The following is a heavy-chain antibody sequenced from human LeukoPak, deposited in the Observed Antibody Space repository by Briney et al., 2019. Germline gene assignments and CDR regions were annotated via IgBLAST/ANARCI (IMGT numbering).Heavy chain of an antibody. CDR1: GYTFTGCY. J-gene: IGHJ5*02. D-gene: IGHD3-3*01. Sequence: ASVKVSCKASGYTFTGCYMHWVRQAPGQGLEWMGWINPNSGGTNYAQKFQGRVTMTRDTSISTAYMELSRLRSDDTAVYYCARDLRPYYDFWSGYNWFDPWGQGTLVTVSS. V-gene: IGHV1-2*02. CDR2: INPNSGGT. CDR3: ARDLRPYYDFWSGYNWFDP.